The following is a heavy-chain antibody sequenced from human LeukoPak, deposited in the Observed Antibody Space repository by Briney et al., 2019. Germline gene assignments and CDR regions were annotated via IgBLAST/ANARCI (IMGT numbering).Heavy chain of an antibody. J-gene: IGHJ5*02. CDR3: ARVGVPAALWFDP. V-gene: IGHV5-51*01. Sequence: GESLKISCKGSGYSFTSYWIGWVRQMPGKGLEWMAIIHPGDSDARYSPSFQGQVTISVDKSISTAYLQWSSLKASDTAMYYCARVGVPAALWFDPWGQGTLVTVSS. CDR2: IHPGDSDA. CDR1: GYSFTSYW. D-gene: IGHD2-2*01.